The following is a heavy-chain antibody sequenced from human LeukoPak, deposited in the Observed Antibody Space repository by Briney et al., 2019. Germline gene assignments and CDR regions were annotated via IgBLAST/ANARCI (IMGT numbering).Heavy chain of an antibody. CDR3: ARDLAYYYDSSGYHRNWFDP. D-gene: IGHD3-22*01. V-gene: IGHV1-2*06. Sequence: ASVKVSCKTSGYTFTNYYIHWVRQAPGQGLEWMGRIDPNTGGTKSAKNFQGRVTMTRDTSISTAYMALSGLRSDDTAVYYCARDLAYYYDSSGYHRNWFDPWGQGTLVTVSS. J-gene: IGHJ5*02. CDR1: GYTFTNYY. CDR2: IDPNTGGT.